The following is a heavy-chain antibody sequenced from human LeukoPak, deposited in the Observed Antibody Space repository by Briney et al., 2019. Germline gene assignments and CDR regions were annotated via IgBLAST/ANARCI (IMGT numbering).Heavy chain of an antibody. J-gene: IGHJ6*02. CDR3: AGGRYGDYYYYGMDV. CDR1: GGSISSYY. Sequence: SETLSLTCTVSGGSISSYYWSWIRQPPGKGLEWIGYIYYSGSTNYNPSLKSRVTISVDTSKNQFSLKLSSVTAADTAVYYCAGGRYGDYYYYGMDVWGQGTTVTVSS. V-gene: IGHV4-59*01. D-gene: IGHD4-17*01. CDR2: IYYSGST.